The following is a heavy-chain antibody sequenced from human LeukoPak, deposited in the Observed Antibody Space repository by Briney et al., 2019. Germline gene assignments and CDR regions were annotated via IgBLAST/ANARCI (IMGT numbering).Heavy chain of an antibody. CDR3: ARGSGLGSYYDWFDP. CDR1: GGTFSSYA. D-gene: IGHD1-26*01. V-gene: IGHV1-69*01. CDR2: IIPIFGTA. Sequence: SVKVSCKASGGTFSSYAISWVRQAPGQGLEWMGGIIPIFGTANYAQKFQGRVTITADGSTSTAYMELSSLRSEDTAVYYCARGSGLGSYYDWFDPWGQGALVTVSS. J-gene: IGHJ5*02.